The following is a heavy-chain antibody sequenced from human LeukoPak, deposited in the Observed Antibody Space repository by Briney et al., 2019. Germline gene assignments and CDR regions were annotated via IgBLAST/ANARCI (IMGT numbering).Heavy chain of an antibody. CDR3: ARGSNTVTTKDWFDP. CDR2: ISSSSSTI. V-gene: IGHV3-48*02. D-gene: IGHD4-17*01. CDR1: GFTFSSYS. J-gene: IGHJ5*02. Sequence: HPGGSPRLSCAASGFTFSSYSMNWVRQAPGKGLEWVSYISSSSSTIYYADSVKGRFTISRDNAKNTLYLEMNSLRDDDTAVYYCARGSNTVTTKDWFDPWGQGTQVTVSS.